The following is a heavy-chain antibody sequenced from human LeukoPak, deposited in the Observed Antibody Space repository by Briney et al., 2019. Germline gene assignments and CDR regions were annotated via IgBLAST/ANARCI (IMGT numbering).Heavy chain of an antibody. V-gene: IGHV4-39*01. J-gene: IGHJ4*02. D-gene: IGHD3-22*01. Sequence: SETLSLTCTVSGGSISSSSYYWAWIRQPPGKGLKWMGGTYYSGSTYYNPSLKSRVTISVDTSKNQFSLNLSSVTAADTAVYYCARLYYDSSGYYQICYFDYWGQGTLVTVSS. CDR1: GGSISSSSYY. CDR3: ARLYYDSSGYYQICYFDY. CDR2: TYYSGST.